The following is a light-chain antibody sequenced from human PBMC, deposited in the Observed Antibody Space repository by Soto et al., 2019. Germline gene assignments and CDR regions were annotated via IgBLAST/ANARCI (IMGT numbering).Light chain of an antibody. CDR2: AVP. CDR1: RSDAGAYNY. V-gene: IGLV2-14*01. CDR3: SSFTSRFTFV. Sequence: QSVLTQASSVSGAAGQSIGSSCTVTRSDAGAYNYVSWYQQHPGKAPKLMISAVPNRPSGVSDRFSGSKSGTTACLTISGLQAEYEADYYCSSFTSRFTFVFGTGTKVTVL. J-gene: IGLJ1*01.